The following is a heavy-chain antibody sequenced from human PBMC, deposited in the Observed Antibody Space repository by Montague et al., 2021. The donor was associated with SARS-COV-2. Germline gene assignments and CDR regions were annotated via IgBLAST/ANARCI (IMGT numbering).Heavy chain of an antibody. CDR3: ARLPTGFPNWFDT. CDR2: IYYSGST. V-gene: IGHV4-39*01. J-gene: IGHJ5*02. Sequence: SETLSLTCTVSGDSIRSSSYYWGWIRQPPGKGLECIGSIYYSGSTYHNSSLRSRVTISRDTSQRQVSLRLNSMTTADTAVYYCARLPTGFPNWFDTWGQGILVTVSS. D-gene: IGHD3-9*01. CDR1: GDSIRSSSYY.